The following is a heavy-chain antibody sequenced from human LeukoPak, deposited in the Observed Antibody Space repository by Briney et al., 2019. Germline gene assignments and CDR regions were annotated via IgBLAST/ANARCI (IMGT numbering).Heavy chain of an antibody. D-gene: IGHD3-3*01. J-gene: IGHJ6*03. CDR2: ISSSSSYI. CDR1: GFTFSSYS. Sequence: GGSLRLSCAASGFTFSSYSMNWVRQAPGKGLEWVSSISSSSSYIYYADSVKGRFPISRDNAKNSLYLQMNSLRAEDTAVYYCARSSILEWLPYYYYYMHVWGKGTTVTVSS. V-gene: IGHV3-21*01. CDR3: ARSSILEWLPYYYYYMHV.